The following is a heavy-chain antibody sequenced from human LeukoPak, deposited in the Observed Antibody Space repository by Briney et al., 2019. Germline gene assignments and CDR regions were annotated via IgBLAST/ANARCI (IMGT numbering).Heavy chain of an antibody. V-gene: IGHV4-39*01. Sequence: SETLSLTCTVSGGSISSSSYYWGWIRQPPGKGLEWIGSIYYSGSTYYNPSLKSRFTISVDTSKNQFSLKLSPVTAADTAVYYCARQEGLAPDPGYCSSTSCRRYYFDYWGQGTLVTVSS. CDR1: GGSISSSSYY. D-gene: IGHD2-2*01. J-gene: IGHJ4*02. CDR2: IYYSGST. CDR3: ARQEGLAPDPGYCSSTSCRRYYFDY.